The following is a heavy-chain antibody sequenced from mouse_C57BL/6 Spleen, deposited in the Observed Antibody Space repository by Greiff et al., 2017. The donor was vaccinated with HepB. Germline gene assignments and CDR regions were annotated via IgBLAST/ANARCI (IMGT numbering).Heavy chain of an antibody. CDR1: GFTFSSYG. J-gene: IGHJ1*03. V-gene: IGHV5-6*01. CDR2: ISSGGSYT. Sequence: EVMLVESGGDLVKPGGSLKLSCAASGFTFSSYGMSWVRQTPDKRLEWVATISSGGSYTYYPDSVKGRFTISRDNAKNTLYLQMSSLKSEDTAMYYCAREDGYFDVWGTGTTVTVSS. CDR3: AREDGYFDV.